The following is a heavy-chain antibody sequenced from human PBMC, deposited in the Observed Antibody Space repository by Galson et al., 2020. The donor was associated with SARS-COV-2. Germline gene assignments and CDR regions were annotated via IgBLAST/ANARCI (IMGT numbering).Heavy chain of an antibody. D-gene: IGHD3-10*01. CDR2: IYSGGST. CDR3: ARVGLGGFDY. V-gene: IGHV3-66*01. Sequence: GESLKISCAASGFTVSSNYMSWVRQAPGKGLEWVSVIYSGGSTYYADSVKGRFTISRDNSKNTLYLQMNSLRAEDTAVYYCARVGLGGFDYWGQGTLVTVSS. CDR1: GFTVSSNY. J-gene: IGHJ4*02.